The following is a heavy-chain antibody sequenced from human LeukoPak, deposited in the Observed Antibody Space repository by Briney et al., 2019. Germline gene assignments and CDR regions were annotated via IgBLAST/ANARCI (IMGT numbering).Heavy chain of an antibody. J-gene: IGHJ4*02. D-gene: IGHD5-24*01. CDR2: IKQDGSKK. CDR1: GFPFSSYW. Sequence: GGSLRLSCVASGFPFSSYWMTWVSQAPGKGLEWVANIKQDGSKKSYVDFVKGRFTISRDNAKNSLYLQMNSLRAEDTAIYYCTRVGYIDEGIDYWGQGTLVTVSS. V-gene: IGHV3-7*04. CDR3: TRVGYIDEGIDY.